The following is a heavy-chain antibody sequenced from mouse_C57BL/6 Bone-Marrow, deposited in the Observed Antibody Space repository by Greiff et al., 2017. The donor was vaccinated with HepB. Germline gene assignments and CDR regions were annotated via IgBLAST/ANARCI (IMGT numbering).Heavy chain of an antibody. D-gene: IGHD2-3*01. V-gene: IGHV2-2*01. CDR3: ARRGLLTWYFDV. CDR1: GFSLTSYG. Sequence: VQLQQSGPGLVQPSQSLSITCTVSGFSLTSYGVHWVRQSPGKGLEWLGVIWSGGSTDYNAAFISRLSISKDNSKSQVFFKMNSLQADDTAIYYCARRGLLTWYFDVWGTGTTVTVSS. CDR2: IWSGGST. J-gene: IGHJ1*03.